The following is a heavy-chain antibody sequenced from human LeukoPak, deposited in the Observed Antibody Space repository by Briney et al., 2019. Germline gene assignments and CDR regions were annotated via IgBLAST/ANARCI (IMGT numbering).Heavy chain of an antibody. V-gene: IGHV3-21*01. CDR1: GFKFSDHY. CDR2: ISSSSSYI. D-gene: IGHD4-17*01. J-gene: IGHJ5*02. Sequence: GGSLRLSCAASGFKFSDHYIDWVRQAPGKGLEWVSSISSSSSYIYYADSVKGRFTISRDNAKNSLYLQMNSLRAEDTAVYYCARDRLMTTVTTGWFDPWGQGTLVTVSS. CDR3: ARDRLMTTVTTGWFDP.